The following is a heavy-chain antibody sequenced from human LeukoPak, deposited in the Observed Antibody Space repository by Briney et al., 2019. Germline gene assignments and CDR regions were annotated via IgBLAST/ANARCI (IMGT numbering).Heavy chain of an antibody. CDR3: ATPEKQWHIFDY. Sequence: GRSLRLSCAASGFTFSSYAMHWVRQAPGKGLEWVAVISFDGSNKYYADSVKGRFTISRDNSKNTLYLQMNSPRAEDTAVYYCATPEKQWHIFDYWGQGTLVTVSS. CDR1: GFTFSSYA. V-gene: IGHV3-30*04. CDR2: ISFDGSNK. D-gene: IGHD6-19*01. J-gene: IGHJ4*02.